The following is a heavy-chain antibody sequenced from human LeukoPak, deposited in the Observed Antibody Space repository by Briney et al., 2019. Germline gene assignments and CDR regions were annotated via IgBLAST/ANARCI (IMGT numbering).Heavy chain of an antibody. J-gene: IGHJ4*02. D-gene: IGHD3-22*01. CDR1: GGSISSYY. CDR3: ARDHYYDSSGYYSRNDY. Sequence: SETLSLTCTVSGGSISSYYWSWIRQPAGKGLEWIGYIYYSGTTNYNPSLKSRVTISLDTSKKQFSLKLSSVTAADTAVYYCARDHYYDSSGYYSRNDYWGQGTLVTVSS. CDR2: IYYSGTT. V-gene: IGHV4-59*01.